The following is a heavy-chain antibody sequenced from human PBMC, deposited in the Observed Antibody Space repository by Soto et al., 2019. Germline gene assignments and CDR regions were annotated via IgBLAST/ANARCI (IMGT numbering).Heavy chain of an antibody. D-gene: IGHD3-22*01. CDR3: ARATYYYDSSGYHGHDAFDI. J-gene: IGHJ3*02. CDR1: GFTFSSYD. V-gene: IGHV3-13*01. CDR2: IGTAGDT. Sequence: GGSLRLSCAASGFTFSSYDMHWVRQATGKGLEWVSAIGTAGDTYYPGSVKGRFTISRENVKNSLYLQMNSLRAEDTAVYYCARATYYYDSSGYHGHDAFDIWGQGTMVTVSS.